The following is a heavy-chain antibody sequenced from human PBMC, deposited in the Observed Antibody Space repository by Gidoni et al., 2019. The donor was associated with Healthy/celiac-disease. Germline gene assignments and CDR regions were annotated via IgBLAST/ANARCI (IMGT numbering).Heavy chain of an antibody. CDR1: GDSISSYY. CDR3: ARTRTTGGFDY. V-gene: IGHV4-59*01. D-gene: IGHD1-7*01. CDR2: IYYSGST. Sequence: QVQLQESGPGLVKPSETLSLTCTVPGDSISSYYWCWIRQPPGKGLEWIGYIYYSGSTNYNPSLKSRVTISVDTSKNQFSLKLSSVTAPDTAVYYCARTRTTGGFDYWGQGTLVTVSS. J-gene: IGHJ4*02.